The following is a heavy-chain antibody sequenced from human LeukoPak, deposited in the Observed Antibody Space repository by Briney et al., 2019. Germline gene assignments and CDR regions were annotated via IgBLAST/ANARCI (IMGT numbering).Heavy chain of an antibody. CDR2: VYYSGTT. CDR1: GDSISLSFYY. V-gene: IGHV4-39*07. CDR3: ARGTLYRGWSYYLDF. J-gene: IGHJ4*02. D-gene: IGHD6-19*01. Sequence: SETLSLTCSVSGDSISLSFYYWGWIRQPPGKALEWIGSVYYSGTTSYNPSLKSRVTISVDMSKNHFSLRLRSVTAADTAMYYCARGTLYRGWSYYLDFWGQGTLVSVSS.